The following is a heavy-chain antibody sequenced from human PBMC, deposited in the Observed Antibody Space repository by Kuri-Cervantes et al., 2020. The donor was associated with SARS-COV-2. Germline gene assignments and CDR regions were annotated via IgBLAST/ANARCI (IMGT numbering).Heavy chain of an antibody. CDR2: INPSGGST. CDR3: ARGQGTNGVHYGMDV. CDR1: GYTFTSYY. J-gene: IGHJ6*02. Sequence: ASVKVSCKASGYTFTSYYMHWVRQAPGQGLEWMGIINPSGGSTSYAQKFQGRVTMTRDTSTSTVYMELSSLRSEDTAVYYCARGQGTNGVHYGMDVWGQGNTVTVSS. D-gene: IGHD2-8*01. V-gene: IGHV1-46*01.